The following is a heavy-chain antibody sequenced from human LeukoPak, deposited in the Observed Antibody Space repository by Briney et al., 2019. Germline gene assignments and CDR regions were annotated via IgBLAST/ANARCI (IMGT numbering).Heavy chain of an antibody. Sequence: GGSLRLSCAASGFTFSDYYMSWIRQAPGKGLEWVSYISSSGSTIYYADSVKGRFTISRDNAKNSLYLQMNSLRAEDTAVYYCARDEEGGSQDWFDPWGQGTLVTVSS. V-gene: IGHV3-11*04. D-gene: IGHD3-16*01. CDR1: GFTFSDYY. CDR2: ISSSGSTI. J-gene: IGHJ5*02. CDR3: ARDEEGGSQDWFDP.